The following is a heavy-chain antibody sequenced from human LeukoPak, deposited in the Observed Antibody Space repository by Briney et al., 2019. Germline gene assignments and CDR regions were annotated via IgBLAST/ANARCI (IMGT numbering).Heavy chain of an antibody. J-gene: IGHJ3*02. Sequence: GGSLRLSCAASGLTLDDYAMHWVRQAPGKGLEWVSGISWNSGSIGYADSVKGRFTISRDNAKNSLYLQMNSLRAEDTALYYCAFGGSGHAFDIWGQGTMVTVSS. CDR2: ISWNSGSI. V-gene: IGHV3-9*01. D-gene: IGHD3-10*01. CDR3: AFGGSGHAFDI. CDR1: GLTLDDYA.